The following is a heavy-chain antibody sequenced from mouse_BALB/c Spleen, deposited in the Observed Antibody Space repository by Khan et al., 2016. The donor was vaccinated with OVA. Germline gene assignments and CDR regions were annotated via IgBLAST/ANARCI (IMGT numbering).Heavy chain of an antibody. CDR3: VRGRFLYAMDY. J-gene: IGHJ4*01. Sequence: EVQLLETGGGLVQPKGSLKLSCAASGFTFNTNAMNWVRQAPGKGLEWVARIRSKSNNYATYYADSVKDRFTISRDDSQSMLYLQMNNLKTEDTAMYYCVRGRFLYAMDYWGQGTSVTVSS. V-gene: IGHV10S3*01. CDR1: GFTFNTNA. CDR2: IRSKSNNYAT.